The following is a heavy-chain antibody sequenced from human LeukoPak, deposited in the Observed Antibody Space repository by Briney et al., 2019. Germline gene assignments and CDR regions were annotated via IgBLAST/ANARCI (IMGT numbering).Heavy chain of an antibody. D-gene: IGHD2/OR15-2a*01. CDR1: GFNFKRYG. V-gene: IGHV3-33*06. Sequence: GGSLRLFCAASGFNFKRYGVHWVREASGRGLVGVAVIWYVGRNKYYAESVEGRFTISRDNYNNTLYLQMNSLRVEDTAVYYCAKDSSFENWGQGTLVTVSS. J-gene: IGHJ4*02. CDR3: AKDSSFEN. CDR2: IWYVGRNK.